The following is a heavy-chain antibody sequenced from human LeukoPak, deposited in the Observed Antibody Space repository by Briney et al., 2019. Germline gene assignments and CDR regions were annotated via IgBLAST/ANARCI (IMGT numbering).Heavy chain of an antibody. CDR2: IYHSGSA. CDR1: GGSISSREYY. V-gene: IGHV4-61*05. CDR3: ARQPHMLGAYYFDY. J-gene: IGHJ4*02. Sequence: SETLSLTCTVSGGSISSREYYWGWIRQPPGKGLEWIGYIYHSGSANYNPSLKSRVTLSVDTSKNQFSLKLGSVTAADTAVYYCARQPHMLGAYYFDYWGQGTLVTVSS. D-gene: IGHD1-26*01.